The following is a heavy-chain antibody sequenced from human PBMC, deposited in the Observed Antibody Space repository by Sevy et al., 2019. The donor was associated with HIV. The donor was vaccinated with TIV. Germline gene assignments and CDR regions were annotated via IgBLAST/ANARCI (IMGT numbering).Heavy chain of an antibody. V-gene: IGHV3-15*01. D-gene: IGHD3-10*01. CDR1: GFTFSNAW. J-gene: IGHJ6*02. Sequence: GGSLRLSCAASGFTFSNAWMSWVRQAPGKGLEWVGRIKSKTDGGTTDYAAPVKGRFTTSRDDSKNTLYLQMNSLKTEETAVYYGTTDLYEWFGESRFGKYYYGMDVWGQGTTVTVSS. CDR3: TTDLYEWFGESRFGKYYYGMDV. CDR2: IKSKTDGGTT.